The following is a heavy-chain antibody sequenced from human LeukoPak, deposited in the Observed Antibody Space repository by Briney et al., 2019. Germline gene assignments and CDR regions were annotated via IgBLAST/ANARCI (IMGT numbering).Heavy chain of an antibody. Sequence: ASVKVSCKASGYTFTGYYIHWVRQAPGQGLEWMGFINPDSGGTNFAQKFQGRVTMTRDTSISTAYMELNSLSSADTAVYFCATAGGGRFWESGNDYNGLDVWGQGTMVTASS. CDR1: GYTFTGYY. CDR3: ATAGGGRFWESGNDYNGLDV. J-gene: IGHJ6*02. V-gene: IGHV1-2*02. D-gene: IGHD3-10*01. CDR2: INPDSGGT.